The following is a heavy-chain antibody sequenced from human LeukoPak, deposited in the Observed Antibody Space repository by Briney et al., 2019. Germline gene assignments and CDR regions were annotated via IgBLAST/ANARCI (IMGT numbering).Heavy chain of an antibody. J-gene: IGHJ4*02. CDR1: GFTFSSYS. D-gene: IGHD4-11*01. CDR3: ASPGMATVTRADY. Sequence: PGGSLRLSCAASGFTFSSYSMNWVRQAPGKGLEWVSSISSSSSYIYYADSVKGRFTISRDNAKNSLYLQMNSLRAEDTAVYYCASPGMATVTRADYWGQGTLVTVSS. V-gene: IGHV3-21*01. CDR2: ISSSSSYI.